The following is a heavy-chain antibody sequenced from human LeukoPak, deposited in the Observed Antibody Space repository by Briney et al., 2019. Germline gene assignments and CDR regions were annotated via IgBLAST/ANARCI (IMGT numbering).Heavy chain of an antibody. CDR1: GFTFSSYE. V-gene: IGHV3-48*03. Sequence: GGSLRLSCAASGFTFSSYEMNWVRQAPGEGLEWVSYISSSGSTIYYADSVKGRFTISRDNAKNSLYLQMNSLRAEDTAVYYCASAIAAAGTGYFDYWGQGTLVTVSS. CDR3: ASAIAAAGTGYFDY. J-gene: IGHJ4*02. CDR2: ISSSGSTI. D-gene: IGHD6-13*01.